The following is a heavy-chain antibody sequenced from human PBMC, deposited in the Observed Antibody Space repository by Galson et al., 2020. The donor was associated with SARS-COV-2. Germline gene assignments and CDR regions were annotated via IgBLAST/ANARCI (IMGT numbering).Heavy chain of an antibody. CDR2: TDWDGDK. CDR1: GFSLTTGGVC. CDR3: ARIDSSGCGGNY. V-gene: IGHV2-70*11. Sequence: ESGPTLVKPTQTLTLTCTFSGFSLTTGGVCVNWIRQPQGKALEWLARTDWDGDKYYSTSLKTRLTISKDTSKNQVVLTMTDMDPVDTATYYCARIDSSGCGGNYWGQGTPVTVSS. D-gene: IGHD6-19*01. J-gene: IGHJ4*02.